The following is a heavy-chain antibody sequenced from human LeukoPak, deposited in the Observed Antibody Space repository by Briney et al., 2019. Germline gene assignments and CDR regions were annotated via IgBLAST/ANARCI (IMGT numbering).Heavy chain of an antibody. V-gene: IGHV3-48*03. CDR3: ARGSVVVPRTYDY. CDR2: ISTSGSTI. CDR1: GFTLSGYE. D-gene: IGHD2-2*01. Sequence: PGGSLRLSCAASGFTLSGYEMNWVRQAPGKGLEWVSYISTSGSTIHYADSVKGRFTISRDNAKNSLYLQMNSLRAEDTAVYYCARGSVVVPRTYDYWGQGTLVTVSS. J-gene: IGHJ4*02.